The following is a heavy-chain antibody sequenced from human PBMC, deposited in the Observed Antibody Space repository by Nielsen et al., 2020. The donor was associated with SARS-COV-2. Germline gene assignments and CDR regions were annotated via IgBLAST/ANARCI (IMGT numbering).Heavy chain of an antibody. CDR3: ARQEVVAAIDY. Sequence: SETLSLTCAVYGGSFSGYYWSWIRQPPGKGLEWIGYIYYSGSTNYNPSLKSRVTISVDTSKNQFSLKLSSVTAADTAVYYCARQEVVAAIDYWGQGTLVTVSS. D-gene: IGHD2-15*01. CDR2: IYYSGST. V-gene: IGHV4-59*08. CDR1: GGSFSGYY. J-gene: IGHJ4*02.